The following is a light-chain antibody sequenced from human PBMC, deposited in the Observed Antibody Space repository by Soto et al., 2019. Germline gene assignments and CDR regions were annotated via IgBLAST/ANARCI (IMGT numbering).Light chain of an antibody. Sequence: QSVLTQPASVSGSPGQSITISCTGSSSDVSFYNSVSWYQQHPGKAPKLIIYDVSNWPSGVSNRFSGSKSGNTASLTISGLQAEDEADYYCSSYTSSSTYVFGNGTKVTVL. V-gene: IGLV2-14*01. J-gene: IGLJ1*01. CDR1: SSDVSFYNS. CDR2: DVS. CDR3: SSYTSSSTYV.